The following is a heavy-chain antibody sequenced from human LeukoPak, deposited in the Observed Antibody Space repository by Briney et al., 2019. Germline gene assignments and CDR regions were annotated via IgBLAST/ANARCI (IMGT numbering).Heavy chain of an antibody. CDR1: GFTFSSYE. CDR2: ISSSGSTI. CDR3: ARAVDSSGWKNWFDP. Sequence: GGSLRLSCAASGFTFSSYEMNWVRQAPGKGLEWVSYISSSGSTIYYADSVKGRFTISRDNAKNSLYLQMNSLRAEDTAVHYCARAVDSSGWKNWFDPWGQGTLVTVSS. V-gene: IGHV3-48*03. D-gene: IGHD6-19*01. J-gene: IGHJ5*02.